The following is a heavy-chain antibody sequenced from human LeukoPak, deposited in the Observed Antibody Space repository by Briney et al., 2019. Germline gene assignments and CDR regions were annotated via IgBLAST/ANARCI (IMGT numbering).Heavy chain of an antibody. V-gene: IGHV3-23*01. J-gene: IGHJ4*02. CDR2: ISGSGSGGST. CDR3: AKSGYNRVDY. Sequence: GGSLRLSCAASGFTFSSSAMSWVRQAPGKGLEWVSSISGSGSGGSTYYADSVKGRFTISRDNSKNTLYLQMNSQRAEDTAVYYCAKSGYNRVDYWGQGTLVTVSA. D-gene: IGHD5-24*01. CDR1: GFTFSSSA.